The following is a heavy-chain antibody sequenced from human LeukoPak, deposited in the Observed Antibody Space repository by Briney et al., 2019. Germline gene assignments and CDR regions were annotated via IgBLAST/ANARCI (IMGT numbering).Heavy chain of an antibody. CDR2: ISSSSSYK. J-gene: IGHJ6*03. CDR3: AREGYYYDSSGQRGYYYYMDV. Sequence: PGGSLRLSCAASGFTSSSYSMNWVRQAPGKGLEWVSSISSSSSYKYYADSVKGRFTISRDNAKNSLYLQMNSLRAEDTAVYYCAREGYYYDSSGQRGYYYYMDVWGKGTTVTVSS. D-gene: IGHD3-22*01. V-gene: IGHV3-21*01. CDR1: GFTSSSYS.